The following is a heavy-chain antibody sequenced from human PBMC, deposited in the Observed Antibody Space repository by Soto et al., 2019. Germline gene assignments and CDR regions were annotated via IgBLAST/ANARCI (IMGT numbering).Heavy chain of an antibody. J-gene: IGHJ5*02. Sequence: QITLKESGPTLVKPTQTLTLTCTFSGFSLTTSGVGVGWIRQPPGKALECLALIYWDDDKRYNPSLKSRLTITKDTSKNQVVLTMTTMDPVDTGTYYCAHRLRYSGNWDVGWFDPWGQGTLVTVSS. V-gene: IGHV2-5*02. D-gene: IGHD6-13*01. CDR2: IYWDDDK. CDR3: AHRLRYSGNWDVGWFDP. CDR1: GFSLTTSGVG.